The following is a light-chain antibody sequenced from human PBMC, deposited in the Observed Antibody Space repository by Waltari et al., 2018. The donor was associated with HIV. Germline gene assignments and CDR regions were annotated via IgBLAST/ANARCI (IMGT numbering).Light chain of an antibody. CDR3: ATRDRSVSRVI. V-gene: IGLV1-51*01. CDR1: STNIGNNY. Sequence: QSVLTQPPPVSAAPRQKVTISCSGSSTNIGNNYVSWYQQLPGTAPKLLIYANYKRPSRIPDRFSGSNSGTSPTLGITGLQTGDEDYYYCATRDRSVSRVIFGGGTRLTVL. CDR2: ANY. J-gene: IGLJ2*01.